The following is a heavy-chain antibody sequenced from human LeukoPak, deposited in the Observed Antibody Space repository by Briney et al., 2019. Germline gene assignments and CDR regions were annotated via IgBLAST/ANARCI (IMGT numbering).Heavy chain of an antibody. CDR2: MNPNSGNT. CDR3: ARYCSSTSCNADD. V-gene: IGHV1-8*01. D-gene: IGHD2-2*01. CDR1: GYTFTTYD. Sequence: GASVKVSCKASGYTFTTYDINWVRQATGQGLEWMGWMNPNSGNTGYAQKFQGRVTMTRNTSISTAYMELSSLRSEDTAVYYCARYCSSTSCNADDWGQGTLVTVSS. J-gene: IGHJ4*02.